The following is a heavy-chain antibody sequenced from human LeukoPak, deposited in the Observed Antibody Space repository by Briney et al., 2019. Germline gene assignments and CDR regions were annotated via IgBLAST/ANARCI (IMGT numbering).Heavy chain of an antibody. D-gene: IGHD6-13*01. CDR3: ARAKIVASGIDRPFDP. CDR1: GGSISSYY. CDR2: IYYSGST. J-gene: IGHJ5*02. V-gene: IGHV4-59*01. Sequence: SETLSLTYTVSGGSISSYYWSWIRQPPGKGLEWIGYIYYSGSTNYNPSLKSRVTISVDTSKNQFSLKLSSVTAADTAVYYCARAKIVASGIDRPFDPWGQGTLVTVSS.